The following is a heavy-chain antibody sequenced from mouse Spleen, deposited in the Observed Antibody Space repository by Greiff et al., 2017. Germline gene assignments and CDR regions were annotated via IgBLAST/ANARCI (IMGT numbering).Heavy chain of an antibody. CDR2: INPYNGGT. CDR1: GYTFTDYY. Sequence: EVQLQQSGPVLVKPGASVKMSCKASGYTFTDYYMNWVKQSHGKSLEWIGVINPYNGGTSYNQKFKGKATLTVDKSSSTAYMELNSLTSEDSAVYYCARSDPGSHYAMDYWGQGTSVTVSS. V-gene: IGHV1-19*01. D-gene: IGHD6-1*01. CDR3: ARSDPGSHYAMDY. J-gene: IGHJ4*01.